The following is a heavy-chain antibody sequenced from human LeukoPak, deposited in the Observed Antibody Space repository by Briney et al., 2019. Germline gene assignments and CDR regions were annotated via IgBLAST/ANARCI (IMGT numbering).Heavy chain of an antibody. CDR2: IIPIFGTA. D-gene: IGHD1-26*01. CDR3: ARDRFGGSYFDYYYYMDV. CDR1: GGTFSSYA. Sequence: SVKVSCKASGGTFSSYAISWVRQAPGQGLELMGGIIPIFGTANYAQKFQGRVTITADESTSTAYMELSSLRSEDTAVYYCARDRFGGSYFDYYYYMDVWGKGTTVTVSS. J-gene: IGHJ6*03. V-gene: IGHV1-69*13.